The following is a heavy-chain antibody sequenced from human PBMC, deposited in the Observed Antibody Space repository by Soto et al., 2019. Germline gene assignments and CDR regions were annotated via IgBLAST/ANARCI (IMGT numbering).Heavy chain of an antibody. D-gene: IGHD3-10*01. Sequence: SETLSLTCTVSGGSISSGGYYWSWIRQHRGKGLEWIGYIYYSGSTYYNPSLKSRVTISVDTSKNQFSLKLSSVTAADTAVYYCARGVTLVRGVIHTPYFDYWGQGALVTVS. CDR2: IYYSGST. CDR3: ARGVTLVRGVIHTPYFDY. CDR1: GGSISSGGYY. J-gene: IGHJ4*02. V-gene: IGHV4-31*03.